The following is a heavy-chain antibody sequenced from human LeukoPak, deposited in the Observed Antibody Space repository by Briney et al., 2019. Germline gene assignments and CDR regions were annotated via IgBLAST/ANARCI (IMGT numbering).Heavy chain of an antibody. CDR2: IYYSGST. V-gene: IGHV4-59*11. CDR3: ARGSYSGYAYFDY. CDR1: GGSISSHY. J-gene: IGHJ4*02. Sequence: PSETLSLTCTVSGGSISSHYWSWMRQPPGKGLEWIGYIYYSGSTNYNPSLKSRVTISVDTSKNQFSLKLSSVTAADTAVYYCARGSYSGYAYFDYWGQGTLVTVSS. D-gene: IGHD5-12*01.